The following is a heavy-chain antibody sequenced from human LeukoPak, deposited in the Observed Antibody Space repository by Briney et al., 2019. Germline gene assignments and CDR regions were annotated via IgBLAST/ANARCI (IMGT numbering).Heavy chain of an antibody. V-gene: IGHV1-69*13. CDR3: ARDNRAYCSSTSCYTRFFD. Sequence: ASVKVSCKDSGGTFSSYAISWVRQAPGQGLEWMGGIIPIFGTANYAQKFQGRVTITADESTSTAYMELSSLRSEDTAVYYCARDNRAYCSSTSCYTRFFDWGQGTLVTVSS. J-gene: IGHJ4*02. D-gene: IGHD2-2*02. CDR1: GGTFSSYA. CDR2: IIPIFGTA.